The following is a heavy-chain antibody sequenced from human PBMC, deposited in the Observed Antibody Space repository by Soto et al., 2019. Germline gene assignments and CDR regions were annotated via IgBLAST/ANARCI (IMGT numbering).Heavy chain of an antibody. V-gene: IGHV2-5*02. CDR3: AHHPYYGLGSYSFDY. J-gene: IGHJ4*02. CDR1: GFSLTTSGVG. D-gene: IGHD3-10*01. Sequence: QITLKESGPTLVRPTQTLTLTCTFSGFSLTTSGVGVGWIRQPPGKALEWLAVIYWDDDKRYSSSLKSRLTITNDTSKDQVVLTMTNMDPVYTATYYCAHHPYYGLGSYSFDYCGQGTLVIVSS. CDR2: IYWDDDK.